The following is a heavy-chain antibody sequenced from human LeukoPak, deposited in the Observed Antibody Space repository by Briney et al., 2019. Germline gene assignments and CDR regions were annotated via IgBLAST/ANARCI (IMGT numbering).Heavy chain of an antibody. CDR2: INPNSGGT. V-gene: IGHV1-2*02. CDR1: GFTFSSYY. Sequence: GGSLRLSCAASGFTFSSYYMHWVRQAPGQGLEWMGWINPNSGGTNYAQKFQGRVTMTRDTSISTAYMELSRLRSDDTAVYYCARDFPVAAPQVEWDYWGQGTLVTVSS. J-gene: IGHJ4*02. CDR3: ARDFPVAAPQVEWDY. D-gene: IGHD6-19*01.